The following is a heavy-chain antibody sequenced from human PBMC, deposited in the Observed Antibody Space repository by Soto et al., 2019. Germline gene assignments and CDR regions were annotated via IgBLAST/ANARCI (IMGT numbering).Heavy chain of an antibody. D-gene: IGHD3-22*01. J-gene: IGHJ1*01. Sequence: GASVKVSCKASGGTFSSYAISWVRQAPGQGLEWMGGIIPFFDTANYAQKFQGRVTISADESTSTVYMELNSLRSGDTAVYYCASGLYSDSTGYYPAEYLQHWGPGTQVTVSS. CDR1: GGTFSSYA. CDR2: IIPFFDTA. V-gene: IGHV1-69*13. CDR3: ASGLYSDSTGYYPAEYLQH.